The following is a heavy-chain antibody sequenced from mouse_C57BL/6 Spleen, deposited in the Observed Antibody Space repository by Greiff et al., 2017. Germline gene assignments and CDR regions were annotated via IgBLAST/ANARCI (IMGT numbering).Heavy chain of an antibody. CDR3: ARERGYGNPFWAY. D-gene: IGHD2-10*02. J-gene: IGHJ3*01. V-gene: IGHV1-55*01. Sequence: QVQLQQPGAELVKPGASVKMSCKASGYTFTSYWITWVKQRPGQGLEWIGDIYPGSGSTNYNEKFKSKATLTVDTSSSTAYMQLSSLTSEDSAVYYCARERGYGNPFWAYWGQGTLVTFSA. CDR2: IYPGSGST. CDR1: GYTFTSYW.